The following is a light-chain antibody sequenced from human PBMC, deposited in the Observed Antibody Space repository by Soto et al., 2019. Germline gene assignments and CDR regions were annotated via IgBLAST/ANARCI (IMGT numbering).Light chain of an antibody. V-gene: IGLV2-14*01. CDR1: SSDIGYYNY. Sequence: QSALTQPASVSGSPGQSITISCTGTSSDIGYYNYVSWYQQYPGKAPKLMISEVTNRPSGVSSRFSGSKSGNTASLTISGLQADDEADYYCSSYIYNRMWVCGEGSKVTVL. J-gene: IGLJ3*02. CDR3: SSYIYNRMWV. CDR2: EVT.